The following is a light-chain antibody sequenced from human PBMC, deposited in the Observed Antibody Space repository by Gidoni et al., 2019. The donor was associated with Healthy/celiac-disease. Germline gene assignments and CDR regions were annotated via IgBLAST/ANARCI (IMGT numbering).Light chain of an antibody. J-gene: IGKJ3*01. CDR3: QQRSNWTPRFT. V-gene: IGKV3-11*01. CDR1: QSVSSY. CDR2: DAS. Sequence: EIVLTQSPATLSLSPGERATLSCRASQSVSSYLAWYQQKPGQAPRLRIDDASNRATGIPARFSGSGSGTDLNLTISSLEPEDFEVDYCQQRSNWTPRFTFGHXTKVDIK.